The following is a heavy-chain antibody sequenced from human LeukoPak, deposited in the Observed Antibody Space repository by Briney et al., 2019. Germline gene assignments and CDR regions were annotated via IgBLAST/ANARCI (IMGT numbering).Heavy chain of an antibody. D-gene: IGHD5-24*01. Sequence: EASVKVSCKASGYTFTGYHIHWVRQAPGQGLEWMGRINPYSGDTNFAQKFQGRVTMTRDTSITTAYMDLSSLTPDDTAVYFCARVGDGLNDAFDIWGQGTMVTVSS. CDR3: ARVGDGLNDAFDI. CDR1: GYTFTGYH. J-gene: IGHJ3*02. V-gene: IGHV1-2*06. CDR2: INPYSGDT.